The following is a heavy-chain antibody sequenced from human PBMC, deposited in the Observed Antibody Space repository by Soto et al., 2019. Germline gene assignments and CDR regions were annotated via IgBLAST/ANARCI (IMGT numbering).Heavy chain of an antibody. V-gene: IGHV3-30*03. CDR2: ISFDGDK. Sequence: QVKLVESGGGVVQPGTSLRLSCTASGFSFSNSGIQWVRQTPGKGLEWVALISFDGDKYYVDSVKGRFTISRDNPKNTVYLQMNRLSPEDTGVYYCARDYARGWCQFWGQGTLVTVPS. CDR1: GFSFSNSG. D-gene: IGHD2-8*02. CDR3: ARDYARGWCQF. J-gene: IGHJ4*02.